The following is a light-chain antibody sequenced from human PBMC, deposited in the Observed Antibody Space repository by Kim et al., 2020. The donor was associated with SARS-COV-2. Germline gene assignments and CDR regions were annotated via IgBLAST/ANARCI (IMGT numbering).Light chain of an antibody. CDR3: NSRDSNDNVV. CDR2: GKN. V-gene: IGLV3-19*01. Sequence: VSMGQKLRSTCQGDSLRSYYRTWYQQKPGQAPKVVIYGKNNRPSGIPARFSGSRPGNTDSLTITGTQAGDEADYYGNSRDSNDNVVFGGGTQLTVL. CDR1: SLRSYY. J-gene: IGLJ2*01.